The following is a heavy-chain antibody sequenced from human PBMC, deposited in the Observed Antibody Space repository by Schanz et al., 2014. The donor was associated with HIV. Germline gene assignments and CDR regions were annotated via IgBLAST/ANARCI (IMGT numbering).Heavy chain of an antibody. Sequence: EVQLVESGGGLVNPGGSLRLSCVASGFTFNNAWMNWVRQAPGKGLEWVGRIKSAPYSGTTDYLAPVKGRFTVSRDDSKTTVYLQMNSLKTEDTGVYYCAAGLGHSDFDYWGQGTLVTVSS. J-gene: IGHJ4*02. CDR1: GFTFNNAW. CDR3: AAGLGHSDFDY. CDR2: IKSAPYSGTT. D-gene: IGHD2-15*01. V-gene: IGHV3-15*01.